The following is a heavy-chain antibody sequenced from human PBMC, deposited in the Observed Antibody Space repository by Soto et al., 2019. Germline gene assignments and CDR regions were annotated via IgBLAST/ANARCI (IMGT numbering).Heavy chain of an antibody. J-gene: IGHJ6*02. Sequence: PSQTLLTCAISGDSVSSNSAAWNLIRQSPSRGLEWLGRAYYRSKWYNDYAVSVKSRITINPDTSKNQFSLQLNSVTPEDTAVDYYDSSGYYYVNYYGMDVWGQGTTVTVSS. CDR3: DSSGYYYVNYYGMDV. CDR1: GDSVSSNSAA. D-gene: IGHD3-22*01. CDR2: AYYRSKWYN. V-gene: IGHV6-1*01.